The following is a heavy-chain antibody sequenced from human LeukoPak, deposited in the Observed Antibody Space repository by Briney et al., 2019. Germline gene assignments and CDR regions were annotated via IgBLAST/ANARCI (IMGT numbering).Heavy chain of an antibody. J-gene: IGHJ4*02. V-gene: IGHV1-18*01. CDR2: ISGYNGNR. CDR1: GGTFSSYA. D-gene: IGHD3-10*01. CDR3: ARTKEGVTMVRGEMDY. Sequence: ASVKVSCKASGGTFSSYAISWVRQAPGQGLEWMGWISGYNGNRNYAQNFQGRVTMTTDTSTSTAYMDLRSLRSDDTALYYCARTKEGVTMVRGEMDYWGQGTLVTVSP.